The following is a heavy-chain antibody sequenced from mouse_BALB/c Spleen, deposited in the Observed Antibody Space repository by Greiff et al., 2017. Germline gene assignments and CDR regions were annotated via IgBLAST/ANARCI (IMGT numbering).Heavy chain of an antibody. J-gene: IGHJ2*01. CDR3: ARDSSFDY. V-gene: IGHV7-3*02. Sequence: EVKLMESGGGLVQPGGSLRLSCATSGFTFTDYYMSWVRQPPGKALEWLGFIRNKANGYTTEYSASVKGRFTISRDNSQSILYLQMNTLRAEDSATYYCARDSSFDYCGQGTTLTVSS. CDR1: GFTFTDYY. CDR2: IRNKANGYTT.